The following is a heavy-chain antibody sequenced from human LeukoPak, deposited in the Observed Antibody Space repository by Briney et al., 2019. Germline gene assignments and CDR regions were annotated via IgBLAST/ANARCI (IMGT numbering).Heavy chain of an antibody. D-gene: IGHD3-10*01. V-gene: IGHV3-48*01. CDR3: ARSPSGFDTPNFFDR. CDR2: ISETSTTI. Sequence: GGSLRLSCAASGFIFNTFNMNWIRQAPGKGLEWVSYISETSTTIYYADSVKGRFTISRDNGKNSLYLQMNSLTVEDTAVYFCARSPSGFDTPNFFDRWGQGILVAVSS. CDR1: GFIFNTFN. J-gene: IGHJ4*02.